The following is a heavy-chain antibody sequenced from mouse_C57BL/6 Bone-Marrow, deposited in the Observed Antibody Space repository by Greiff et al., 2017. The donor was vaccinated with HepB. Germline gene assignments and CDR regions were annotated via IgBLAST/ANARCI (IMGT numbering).Heavy chain of an antibody. D-gene: IGHD1-1*01. CDR3: ARRNYGRGMDY. CDR1: GFTFSSYG. Sequence: EVKLVESGGDLVKPGGSLKLSCAASGFTFSSYGMSWVRQTPDKRLEWVATISSGGSYTYYPDSVKGRFTISRDNAKNTLYLQMSSLKSEDTAMYYWARRNYGRGMDYWGQGTSVTVSS. V-gene: IGHV5-6*02. CDR2: ISSGGSYT. J-gene: IGHJ4*01.